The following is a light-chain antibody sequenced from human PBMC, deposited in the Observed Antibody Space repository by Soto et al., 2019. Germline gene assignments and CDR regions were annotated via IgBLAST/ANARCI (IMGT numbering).Light chain of an antibody. V-gene: IGKV3-20*01. CDR3: QQYGSTPRT. Sequence: VLTQSPGTLSLTPGERATLSCRASQSVSSNYVAWYQQKPGQAPRLLVHGASTRVTGIPDRFTGSGSETDFTLTISRLEPEDFAVYFCQQYGSTPRTFGQGTKVDIK. J-gene: IGKJ1*01. CDR2: GAS. CDR1: QSVSSNY.